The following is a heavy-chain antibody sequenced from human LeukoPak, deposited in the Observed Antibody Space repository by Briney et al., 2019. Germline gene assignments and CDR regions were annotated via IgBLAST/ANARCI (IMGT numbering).Heavy chain of an antibody. J-gene: IGHJ6*02. Sequence: SETLSLTCTVSGGSISSYYWSWIRQPAGKGLEWIGRIYTSGSTNYNPSLKSRVTMSVDTSKNQFSLKLSSVTAADTAVYYCARVWITMVRGVIRYYYYGMDVWGQGTTVTVSS. V-gene: IGHV4-4*07. CDR1: GGSISSYY. CDR3: ARVWITMVRGVIRYYYYGMDV. D-gene: IGHD3-10*01. CDR2: IYTSGST.